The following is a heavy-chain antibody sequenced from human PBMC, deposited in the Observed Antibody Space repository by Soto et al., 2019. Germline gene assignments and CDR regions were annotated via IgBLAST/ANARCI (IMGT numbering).Heavy chain of an antibody. CDR3: ARSRRSSTSFYGMDV. CDR2: IYYSGST. CDR1: GGSISSGGYY. J-gene: IGHJ6*02. Sequence: SETLSLTCTVSGGSISSGGYYWSWIRQHPGKGLEWIGYIYYSGSTYYNPSLKSRVTISVDTSKNQFSLKLSSVTAADTAVYYCARSRRSSTSFYGMDVWGQGTTVTVSS. D-gene: IGHD2-2*01. V-gene: IGHV4-31*03.